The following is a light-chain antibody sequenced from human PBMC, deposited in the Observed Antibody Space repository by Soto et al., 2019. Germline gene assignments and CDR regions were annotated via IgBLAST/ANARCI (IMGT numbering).Light chain of an antibody. J-gene: IGKJ3*01. CDR1: QIINTL. CDR3: QQYETYSGT. Sequence: DIQMTQSPSSLSASVGDRVTITGRASQIINTLLAWYQQKPGKAPKLLIYRASNLVNGVPSRFSGSGSGTEFTLTISSLQPDDFSIYYCQQYETYSGTFGPGTKVDL. CDR2: RAS. V-gene: IGKV1-5*03.